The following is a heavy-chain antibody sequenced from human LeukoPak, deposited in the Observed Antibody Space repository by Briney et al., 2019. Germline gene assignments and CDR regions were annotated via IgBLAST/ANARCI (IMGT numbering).Heavy chain of an antibody. CDR2: IYSGGST. Sequence: GGSLRLSCAASGFTVSSNYMSWILQAPGKGLEWVSVIYSGGSTYYADSVKGRFTISRDNSKNTLYLQMNSLRAEDTAVYYCARDKSNPPYYYYGMDVWGQGTTVTVSS. J-gene: IGHJ6*02. CDR3: ARDKSNPPYYYYGMDV. V-gene: IGHV3-66*01. CDR1: GFTVSSNY.